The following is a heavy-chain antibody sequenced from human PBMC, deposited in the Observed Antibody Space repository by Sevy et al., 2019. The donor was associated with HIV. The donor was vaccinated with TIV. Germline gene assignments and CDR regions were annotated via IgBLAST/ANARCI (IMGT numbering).Heavy chain of an antibody. V-gene: IGHV4-59*08. Sequence: SETLSLTCTVSGGSITSLYWNWIRQPPGKGLEWIANIYYNGHINYNPSLKSRVTLSLDTSKNQFSLRLSPVTAADTAMYYCAGENTWGRGYSGGQGTLVTVSS. CDR1: GGSITSLY. CDR3: AGENTWGRGYS. J-gene: IGHJ5*01. D-gene: IGHD1-26*01. CDR2: IYYNGHI.